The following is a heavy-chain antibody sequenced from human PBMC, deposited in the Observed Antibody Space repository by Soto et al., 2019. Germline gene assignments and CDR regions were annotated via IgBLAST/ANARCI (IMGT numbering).Heavy chain of an antibody. CDR3: ARDSYDSSGSSGYSFDY. D-gene: IGHD3-22*01. Sequence: QVQLQESGPGLVKPSQTLSLTCTVSGGSISSGDYYWNWIRQPPGKGLEWIGYIYYSGSTYYNPCLQSRVTIAVDTSKTQFSRKLSSVTAADTAVYYCARDSYDSSGSSGYSFDYWGQGTLVTVSS. J-gene: IGHJ4*02. CDR2: IYYSGST. CDR1: GGSISSGDYY. V-gene: IGHV4-30-4*01.